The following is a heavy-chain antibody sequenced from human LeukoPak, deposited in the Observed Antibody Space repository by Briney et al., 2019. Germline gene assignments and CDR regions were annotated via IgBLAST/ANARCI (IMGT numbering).Heavy chain of an antibody. D-gene: IGHD1-1*01. CDR2: IIPVFGTT. Sequence: SVKVSCKASGGTFGSYAISWVRQAPGQGLEWMGRIIPVFGTTTYAQKFQGRVTITADESTTTAYMELRRLTSEDTAMYYCARGLGTRWFFDYWGQGTLVTVSS. V-gene: IGHV1-69*13. J-gene: IGHJ4*02. CDR3: ARGLGTRWFFDY. CDR1: GGTFGSYA.